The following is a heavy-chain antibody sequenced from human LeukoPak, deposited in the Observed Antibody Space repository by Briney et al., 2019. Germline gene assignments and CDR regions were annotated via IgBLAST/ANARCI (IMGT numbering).Heavy chain of an antibody. J-gene: IGHJ5*02. Sequence: GESLKISCAASGFTFSSYAMNWVRQAPGKGLEWVSGISGSGGNTYYTDSVKGRFTISRDNSKNTLYLQMNSLRAEDTAVYYCAKDYYADYLNWFDPWGQGTLVTVSS. D-gene: IGHD4-17*01. CDR1: GFTFSSYA. CDR2: ISGSGGNT. V-gene: IGHV3-23*01. CDR3: AKDYYADYLNWFDP.